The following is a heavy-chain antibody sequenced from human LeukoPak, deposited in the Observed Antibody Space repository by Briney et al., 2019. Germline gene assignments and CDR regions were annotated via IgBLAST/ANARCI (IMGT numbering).Heavy chain of an antibody. CDR1: GGTFSSYA. J-gene: IGHJ4*02. D-gene: IGHD5-18*01. CDR3: ARLGYSYGYGGADFDY. CDR2: IIPIFGTA. Sequence: GASVKVSCKASGGTFSSYAISWVRQAPGQGLEWMGGIIPIFGTANYAQKFQGRVTITADKSTSTAYMELSSLRSEDTAVYYCARLGYSYGYGGADFDYWGQGTLVTVSS. V-gene: IGHV1-69*06.